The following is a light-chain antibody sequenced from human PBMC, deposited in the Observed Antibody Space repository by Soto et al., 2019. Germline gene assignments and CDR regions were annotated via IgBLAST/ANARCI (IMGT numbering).Light chain of an antibody. Sequence: QSVLTQPASVSGSPGPSITISCTGTSSDVGGYNYVSWYQQHPGKAPKLMIYDVSNRPSGVSNRFSGSKSGNTASLTISGLQAEDEGDYYCSSYTSSSVVFGGGTKLTVL. J-gene: IGLJ2*01. V-gene: IGLV2-14*01. CDR2: DVS. CDR1: SSDVGGYNY. CDR3: SSYTSSSVV.